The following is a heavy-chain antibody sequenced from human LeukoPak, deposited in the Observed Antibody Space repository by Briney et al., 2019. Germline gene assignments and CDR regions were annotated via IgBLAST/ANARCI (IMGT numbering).Heavy chain of an antibody. V-gene: IGHV4-59*01. CDR3: AREFKGNWNGVAYFDY. CDR2: IYYSGST. J-gene: IGHJ4*02. CDR1: GGSFSGYY. Sequence: PSETLSLTCAVYGGSFSGYYWSWIRQPPGKGLEWIGYIYYSGSTNYNPSLKSRVTISVDTSKNQFSLKLSSVTAADTAVYYCAREFKGNWNGVAYFDYWGQGTLVTVSS. D-gene: IGHD1-1*01.